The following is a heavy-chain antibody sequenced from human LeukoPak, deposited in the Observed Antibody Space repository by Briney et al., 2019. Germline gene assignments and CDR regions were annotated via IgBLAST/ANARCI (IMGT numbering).Heavy chain of an antibody. CDR2: ISSSSDFI. D-gene: IGHD1-26*01. V-gene: IGHV3-21*01. CDR1: GFTFSSYS. CDR3: ARDSGSYSGLETELEY. Sequence: GGSLRLSCAASGFTFSSYSMNWVRQAPGKGLEWVSSISSSSDFIYYADSVKGRFTISRDNAKNSLYLQMNSLRAEDTAAYYCARDSGSYSGLETELEYWGQGTLVTVSS. J-gene: IGHJ4*02.